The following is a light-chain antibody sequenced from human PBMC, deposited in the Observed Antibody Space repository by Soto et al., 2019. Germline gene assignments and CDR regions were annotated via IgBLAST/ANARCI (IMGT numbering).Light chain of an antibody. Sequence: QSALTQPASVSGSPGQSITISCTGTSSDVGGYNYVSWYQQHPGKAPKLMIYDVSNRPSGVSNRFSGSTSGNTASLTISGLQAEDEADYYCSLYTSSSLYVFGTGTKLTVL. CDR1: SSDVGGYNY. CDR2: DVS. V-gene: IGLV2-14*01. J-gene: IGLJ1*01. CDR3: SLYTSSSLYV.